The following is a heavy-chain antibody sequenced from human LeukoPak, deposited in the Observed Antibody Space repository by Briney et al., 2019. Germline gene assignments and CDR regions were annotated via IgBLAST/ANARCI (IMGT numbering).Heavy chain of an antibody. CDR2: INSDGSSI. Sequence: GGSLRLSCAASGFTVSSNYMSWVRQAPGRGLVWVSRINSDGSSISYADSVKGRFTISRDNAKNTLYLQMNSLRAEDTAVYYCVSSEWYAAFDIWGQGTMVTVSS. V-gene: IGHV3-74*01. D-gene: IGHD6-19*01. J-gene: IGHJ3*02. CDR3: VSSEWYAAFDI. CDR1: GFTVSSNY.